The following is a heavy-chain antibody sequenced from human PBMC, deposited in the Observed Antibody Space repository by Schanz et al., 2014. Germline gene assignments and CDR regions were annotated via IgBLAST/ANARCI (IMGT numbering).Heavy chain of an antibody. J-gene: IGHJ4*02. Sequence: QVQLVQSGAEVKKPGPSVKVSCKASGGTFSSYTISWVRQAPGQGLEWMGIINPIGGSTTYAQKFRGAVTLTTDTSTDTAYLELTSLRSEDTAVYYCARGSPENMIRGELDYWGQGTLVTVSS. D-gene: IGHD3-10*01. V-gene: IGHV1-69*08. CDR2: INPIGGST. CDR1: GGTFSSYT. CDR3: ARGSPENMIRGELDY.